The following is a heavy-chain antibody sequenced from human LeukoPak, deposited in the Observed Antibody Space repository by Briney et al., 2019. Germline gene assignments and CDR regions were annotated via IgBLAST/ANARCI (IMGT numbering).Heavy chain of an antibody. CDR1: GFTFSSYA. CDR2: ISASGSTI. Sequence: GGSLRLSCAASGFTFSSYAMSWVRQAPGKGLEWVSYISASGSTIYYADSVRGRFVISRDDGKNSLYLQMNNLRGEDTAVYYCARGPSRDSSGYFDWWGQGTLVTVSS. V-gene: IGHV3-48*03. D-gene: IGHD3-22*01. CDR3: ARGPSRDSSGYFDW. J-gene: IGHJ4*02.